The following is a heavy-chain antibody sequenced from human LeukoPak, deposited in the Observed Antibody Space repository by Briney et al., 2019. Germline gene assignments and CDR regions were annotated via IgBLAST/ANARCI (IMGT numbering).Heavy chain of an antibody. D-gene: IGHD6-19*01. CDR3: VKDRGTSGVLDF. CDR2: ISNSGGSK. J-gene: IGHJ4*02. V-gene: IGHV3-64D*09. Sequence: GGSLRLSCSASGFIFSNYAMHCVRQAPGKGLEYVSAISNSGGSKYYADSLKGRLTISRDNSNNTVYLEMSSLRDEDTAVYHCVKDRGTSGVLDFWGQGTLVTVSS. CDR1: GFIFSNYA.